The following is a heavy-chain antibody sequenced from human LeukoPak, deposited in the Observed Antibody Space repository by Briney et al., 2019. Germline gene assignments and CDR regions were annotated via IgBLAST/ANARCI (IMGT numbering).Heavy chain of an antibody. D-gene: IGHD6-13*01. J-gene: IGHJ6*03. CDR1: GYTLTELS. Sequence: ASVKVSCKVSGYTLTELSMHWVRQAPGKGLEWMGGFDPEDGETIYAQKFQGRVTMTDDTSTDTAYMELSSLRSEDTAVYYCATSSHRSYYYYYMDVWGKGTTVTVSS. V-gene: IGHV1-24*01. CDR2: FDPEDGET. CDR3: ATSSHRSYYYYYMDV.